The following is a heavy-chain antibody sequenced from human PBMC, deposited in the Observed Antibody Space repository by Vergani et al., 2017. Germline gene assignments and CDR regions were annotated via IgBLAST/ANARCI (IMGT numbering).Heavy chain of an antibody. V-gene: IGHV1-46*03. CDR3: ARGDYGILTGYRY. CDR2: INHSGGHT. CDR1: GFTFSSYG. Sequence: QVQLVESGGGVVQPGRSLRLSCAASGFTFSSYGMHWVRQAPGQGLEWMGIINHSGGHTNYAQKFQGRVTMTRDTSTSTVYMELSSLRSEDTAIYYCARGDYGILTGYRYWGQGTLVTVSA. D-gene: IGHD3-9*01. J-gene: IGHJ4*02.